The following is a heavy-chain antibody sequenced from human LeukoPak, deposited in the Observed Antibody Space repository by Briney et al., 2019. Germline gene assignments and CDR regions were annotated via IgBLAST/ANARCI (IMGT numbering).Heavy chain of an antibody. CDR1: GFSLGAPGVG. J-gene: IGHJ4*02. CDR2: IYSNVDK. V-gene: IGHV2-5*01. Sequence: SGPTLVKPPQTLTLTCTFSGFSLGAPGVGVGWIRQPPGEALEWLALIYSNVDKRYSPSLKSRLTITKDTSKNQVVLTMTNMDPMDTATYYCAHVGGDDYFVHWGQGTLVTVSS. CDR3: AHVGGDDYFVH. D-gene: IGHD2-21*02.